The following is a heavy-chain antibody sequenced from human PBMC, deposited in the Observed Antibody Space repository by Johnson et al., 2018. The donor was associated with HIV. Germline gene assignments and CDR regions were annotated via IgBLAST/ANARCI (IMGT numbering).Heavy chain of an antibody. CDR1: GFTFSSYA. CDR2: ISYDGSNK. J-gene: IGHJ3*02. CDR3: ARDSRISLIVVVSRGGFDI. V-gene: IGHV3-30*04. Sequence: QVQLVESGGGVVQPGRSLRLSCAASGFTFSSYAMHWVRQAPGKGLEWVAVISYDGSNKYYADSVKGRFTISRDNAKNSLYLQMNSLRAEDTAVYYCARDSRISLIVVVSRGGFDIWGQGTMVTVSS. D-gene: IGHD3-22*01.